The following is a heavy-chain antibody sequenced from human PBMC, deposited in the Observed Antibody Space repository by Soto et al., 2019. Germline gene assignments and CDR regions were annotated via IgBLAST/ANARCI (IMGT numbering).Heavy chain of an antibody. CDR1: GGTFSSYA. J-gene: IGHJ6*02. V-gene: IGHV1-69*13. Sequence: VKVSCKAAGGTFSSYAISWVRQAPGQGLEWMGGIIPIFGTANYAQKFQGRVTITADESTSTAYMELSSLRSEDTAVYYCARVVEMVTLSTAYAMDFCGQAITVTGFS. D-gene: IGHD5-18*01. CDR2: IIPIFGTA. CDR3: ARVVEMVTLSTAYAMDF.